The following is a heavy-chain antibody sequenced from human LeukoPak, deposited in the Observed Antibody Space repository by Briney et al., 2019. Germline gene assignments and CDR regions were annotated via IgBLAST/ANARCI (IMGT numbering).Heavy chain of an antibody. Sequence: SQTLSLTCAISGDSVSSNSAAWNWIRQSPSRGLEWLGRTYYRSKWYNDYAVSVKSRITINPDTSKNQFSLQLNSVTPEDTAVYYCAREKVLRSYYYDSSGSYYYFDYWGQGTLVTVSS. J-gene: IGHJ4*02. CDR2: TYYRSKWYN. V-gene: IGHV6-1*01. D-gene: IGHD3-22*01. CDR3: AREKVLRSYYYDSSGSYYYFDY. CDR1: GDSVSSNSAA.